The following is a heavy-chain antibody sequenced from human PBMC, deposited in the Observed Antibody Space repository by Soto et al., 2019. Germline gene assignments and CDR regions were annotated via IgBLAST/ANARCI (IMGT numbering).Heavy chain of an antibody. Sequence: GGSMRLSCAVAGFSFATGWRNWVRQAPGKGREWVGRIRSKIGGGTTDFAAPVKGRFAISRDDSRNMVYFQMSSLEIEDTAVYYCTTDSHFTMKLVRFDYSRLGTLVTVSS. D-gene: IGHD3-22*01. V-gene: IGHV3-15*07. J-gene: IGHJ4*01. CDR3: TTDSHFTMKLVRFDY. CDR1: GFSFATGW. CDR2: IRSKIGGGTT.